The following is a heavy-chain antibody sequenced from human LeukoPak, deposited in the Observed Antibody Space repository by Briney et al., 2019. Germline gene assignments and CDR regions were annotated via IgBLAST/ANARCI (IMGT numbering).Heavy chain of an antibody. D-gene: IGHD3-22*01. CDR3: ARGSHYDSSGYYYPYAFDI. J-gene: IGHJ3*02. CDR1: GFTFSSYG. CDR2: ISSSGSTI. Sequence: PGGTLRLSCAASGFTFSSYGMSWVRQAPGKGLEWVSAISSSGSTIYYADSVKGRFTISRDNAKNSLYLQMNSLRAEDTAVYYCARGSHYDSSGYYYPYAFDIWGQGTMVTVSS. V-gene: IGHV3-21*04.